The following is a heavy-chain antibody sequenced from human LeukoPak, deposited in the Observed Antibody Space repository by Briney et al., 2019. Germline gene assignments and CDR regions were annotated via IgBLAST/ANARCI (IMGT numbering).Heavy chain of an antibody. Sequence: KPSETLSLTCTVSGGSISSYYWSWIRQPPGKGLEWIGYIYYSGSTNYNPSLKSRVTISVDTSKNQFSLKLSSVTAADTAVYYCARLDGDYFHGMDVWGQGTTVTVSS. CDR3: ARLDGDYFHGMDV. J-gene: IGHJ6*02. V-gene: IGHV4-59*08. CDR1: GGSISSYY. CDR2: IYYSGST. D-gene: IGHD4-17*01.